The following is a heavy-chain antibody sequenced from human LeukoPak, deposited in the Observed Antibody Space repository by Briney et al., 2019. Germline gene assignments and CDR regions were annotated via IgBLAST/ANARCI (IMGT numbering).Heavy chain of an antibody. Sequence: GGSLRLSCAASGFAFNTYSMTWVRQGPGKGLEWVAGISGSGDTTNYEESVRGRFTISRDNAQNMLYLEMNSLRGDDTAVYYCGKDRSFWNGADPDFWGQGTLVTVSS. CDR1: GFAFNTYS. CDR2: ISGSGDTT. CDR3: GKDRSFWNGADPDF. J-gene: IGHJ4*02. D-gene: IGHD3-3*01. V-gene: IGHV3-23*01.